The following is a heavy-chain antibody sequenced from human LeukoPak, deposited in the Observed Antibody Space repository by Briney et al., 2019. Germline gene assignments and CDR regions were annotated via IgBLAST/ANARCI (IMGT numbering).Heavy chain of an antibody. J-gene: IGHJ5*02. CDR3: VRSKSGTYGWFDP. CDR1: GGSISSSSYY. D-gene: IGHD4-17*01. V-gene: IGHV4-61*01. Sequence: SETLSLTCTVSGGSISSSSYYWSWIRQPPGKGLEWIGYIYYTGSTNYNPSLKSRVTISVDTSENQFSLKVSSVTAADTAVYYCVRSKSGTYGWFDPWGQGPLVTVSS. CDR2: IYYTGST.